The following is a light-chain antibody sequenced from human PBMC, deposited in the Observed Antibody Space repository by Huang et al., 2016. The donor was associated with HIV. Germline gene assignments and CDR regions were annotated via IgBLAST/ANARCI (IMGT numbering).Light chain of an antibody. CDR3: QQYDDFPLT. CDR1: QDISNY. Sequence: DIQMTQSPSSLSASVGDRVTITCQASQDISNYLNWYQQKPGKAPKLLMYDASNLEAGVPSRFSGNTSGTHFTLTISSLRPEDIATYYCQQYDDFPLTFGGGTKVEIK. J-gene: IGKJ4*01. CDR2: DAS. V-gene: IGKV1-33*01.